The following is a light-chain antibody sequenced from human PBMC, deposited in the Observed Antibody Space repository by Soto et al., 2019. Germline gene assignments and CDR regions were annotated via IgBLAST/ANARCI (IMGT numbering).Light chain of an antibody. CDR1: QSVSGNY. J-gene: IGKJ2*01. V-gene: IGKV3-20*01. Sequence: EIVLTQSPGTLSLSPGERATLSCRASQSVSGNYLAWYQQKPGQSPRLLIYGSSDRATGTPDRISGSGSWTGLTLTLSRVEPEDFAVYFCQQYGSSPPYTFGQGTKLEIK. CDR2: GSS. CDR3: QQYGSSPPYT.